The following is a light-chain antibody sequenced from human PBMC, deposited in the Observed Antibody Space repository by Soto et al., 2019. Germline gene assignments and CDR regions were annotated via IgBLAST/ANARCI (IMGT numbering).Light chain of an antibody. CDR2: KTS. J-gene: IGKJ5*01. CDR3: QQYDSYPIT. Sequence: DIQMTQSPSTLSAYVRDRVTITCRASQNISIWLAWYQQKPGKAPKLLIYKTSTPESGVPSRFSGSGSDTVFTLTISSLQPDDFATYYCQQYDSYPITFGQGKRLENK. V-gene: IGKV1-5*03. CDR1: QNISIW.